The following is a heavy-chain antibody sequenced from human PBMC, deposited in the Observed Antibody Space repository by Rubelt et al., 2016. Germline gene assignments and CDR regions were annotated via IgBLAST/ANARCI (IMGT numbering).Heavy chain of an antibody. Sequence: GLVKPSETLSLTCTVSGFSISSGYLWGWIRQPPGKGLEWIGSISHSGTTYYNPSLKSRVAISLDTSKNHFSLKLTSVTAADTAVYYCARRRGATGWFDPWGQGTLVTVSS. D-gene: IGHD3-10*01. CDR2: ISHSGTT. CDR1: GFSISSGYL. CDR3: ARRRGATGWFDP. V-gene: IGHV4-38-2*02. J-gene: IGHJ5*02.